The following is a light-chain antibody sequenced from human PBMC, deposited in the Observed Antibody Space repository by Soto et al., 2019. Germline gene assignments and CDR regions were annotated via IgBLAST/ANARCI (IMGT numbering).Light chain of an antibody. V-gene: IGKV3-11*01. Sequence: DIVLTQSPATLSLSPGERATLSCRASQSVSSYLVWFQQKPGQAPRLLIYDASTRATGIPARFSGSGSGTDFTLTISSPEPEDFAVYYCQQRSNWPLTFGPGTKVDIK. CDR2: DAS. J-gene: IGKJ3*01. CDR3: QQRSNWPLT. CDR1: QSVSSY.